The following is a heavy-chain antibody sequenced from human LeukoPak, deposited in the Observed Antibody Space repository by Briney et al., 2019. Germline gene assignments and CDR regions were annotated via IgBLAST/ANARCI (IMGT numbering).Heavy chain of an antibody. J-gene: IGHJ5*02. V-gene: IGHV3-7*04. CDR1: GFTFSSYW. Sequence: GGGLRLSCAASGFTFSSYWMSWVRQAPGKGREWVANIKQDGSEKYYVDSVKGRFTISRDNAKNSLYLLMNSLRGEDTAVYYCARDLATAGKFDPWGQGTLVTVSS. CDR2: IKQDGSEK. D-gene: IGHD6-13*01. CDR3: ARDLATAGKFDP.